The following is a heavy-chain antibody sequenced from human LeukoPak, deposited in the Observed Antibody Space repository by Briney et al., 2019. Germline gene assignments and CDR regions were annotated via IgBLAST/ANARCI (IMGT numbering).Heavy chain of an antibody. V-gene: IGHV5-51*01. CDR2: IYPDDSDT. Sequence: GESLKISCKGSGYRFNAYWIAWVRQMPGKGLEWMGIIYPDDSDTRYSPSFQGQVTISADKSVRTAYLQWNSLKASDTAMYYCARPNITSYYDSRGYDAFDVWGQGTMVTVSS. J-gene: IGHJ3*01. CDR1: GYRFNAYW. D-gene: IGHD3-22*01. CDR3: ARPNITSYYDSRGYDAFDV.